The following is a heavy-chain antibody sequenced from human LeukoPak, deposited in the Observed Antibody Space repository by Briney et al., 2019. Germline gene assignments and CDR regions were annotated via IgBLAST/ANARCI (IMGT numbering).Heavy chain of an antibody. CDR3: ARGSPLGGN. Sequence: PGGSLRLSCVASGFTFSDYSMNWVRQAPGKGLEWVSYISSSTSTMYYADSVKGRFTISRDNAKNSLYLQMDSLRDEDTAVYYCARGSPLGGNWGQGTLVTVSS. CDR1: GFTFSDYS. CDR2: ISSSTSTM. J-gene: IGHJ4*02. V-gene: IGHV3-48*02.